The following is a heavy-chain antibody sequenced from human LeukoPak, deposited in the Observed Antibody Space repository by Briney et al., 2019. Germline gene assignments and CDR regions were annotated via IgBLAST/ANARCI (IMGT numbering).Heavy chain of an antibody. CDR2: IKSKTDGGTT. V-gene: IGHV3-15*01. CDR3: TTDLNVDAFDI. CDR1: GFTFSNGW. Sequence: GSLKLFWGAFGFTFSNGWMSWGRQAPGKGVEWVGRIKSKTDGGTTDYAAPVKGRFTISRDDSKNTLYLQMNSLKTEDTAVYYCTTDLNVDAFDIWGQGTMVTVSS. J-gene: IGHJ3*02.